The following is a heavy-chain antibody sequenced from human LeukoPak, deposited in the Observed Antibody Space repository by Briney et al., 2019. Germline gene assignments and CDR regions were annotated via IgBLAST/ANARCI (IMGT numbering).Heavy chain of an antibody. V-gene: IGHV1-8*01. CDR3: ARTYYYDSSGYPVQVSDAFDI. D-gene: IGHD3-22*01. CDR1: GYTFTSYD. Sequence: GASVKVSCKASGYTFTSYDINWVRQATGQGLEWMGWMNPNSGNTGYAQKFQGRVTMTRNTSISTAYMELSRLRSEDTAMYYCARTYYYDSSGYPVQVSDAFDIWGQGTMVTVSS. J-gene: IGHJ3*02. CDR2: MNPNSGNT.